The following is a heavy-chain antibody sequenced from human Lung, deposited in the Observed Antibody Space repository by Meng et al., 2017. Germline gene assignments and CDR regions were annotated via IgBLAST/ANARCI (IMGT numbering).Heavy chain of an antibody. V-gene: IGHV4-4*02. D-gene: IGHD3-10*01. Sequence: QGELQESGPGLVKPSGTLSLPCAVSGGSISSSNWWSWGRQPPGKGLEWIGEIYHSGSTNYNPSLKSRVTISVDKSKNQFSLKLSSVTAADTAVYYCARGSITMVRGVSVFDPWGQGTLVTVSS. CDR1: GGSISSSNW. CDR2: IYHSGST. CDR3: ARGSITMVRGVSVFDP. J-gene: IGHJ5*02.